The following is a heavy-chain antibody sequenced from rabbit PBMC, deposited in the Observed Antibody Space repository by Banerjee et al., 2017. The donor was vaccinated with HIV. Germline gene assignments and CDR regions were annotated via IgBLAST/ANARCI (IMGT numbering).Heavy chain of an antibody. D-gene: IGHD4-2*01. CDR2: IGAAGIT. J-gene: IGHJ4*01. CDR3: ARDAGYAGSNL. V-gene: IGHV1S47*01. Sequence: QEQLVESGGGLVQPGGSLKLSCKASGFDFSSYGVSWVRQAPGKGLEWIACIGAAGITYYASWAKGRFTITRSTSLNTVTLQLNSLTAADTATYFCARDAGYAGSNLWGPGTL. CDR1: GFDFSSYG.